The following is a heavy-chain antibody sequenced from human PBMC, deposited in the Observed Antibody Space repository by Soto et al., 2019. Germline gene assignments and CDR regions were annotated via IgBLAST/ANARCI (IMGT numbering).Heavy chain of an antibody. CDR2: ISSSGGTT. CDR3: AHPRGYGVFDAVDI. V-gene: IGHV3-23*01. CDR1: GFIFSTYA. J-gene: IGHJ3*02. Sequence: GGSLRLSCAASGFIFSTYAMNWVRQAPGEGLEWVSAISSSGGTTFYAESVRGRFTISRDNSVNTLYLQMSSLRTEDTAVYYCAHPRGYGVFDAVDIWGQGTMVTVSS. D-gene: IGHD4-17*01.